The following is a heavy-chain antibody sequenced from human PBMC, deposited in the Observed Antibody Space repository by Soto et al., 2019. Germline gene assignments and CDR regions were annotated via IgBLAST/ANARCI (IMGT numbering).Heavy chain of an antibody. V-gene: IGHV1-69*05. CDR2: IIPIFGTA. CDR1: GGTFSSYA. CDR3: ASLIAAAGPPHSPRYYYGMDV. D-gene: IGHD6-13*01. J-gene: IGHJ6*02. Sequence: QVQLVQSGAEVKKPGSSVKVSCKASGGTFSSYAISWVRQAPGQGLEWMGGIIPIFGTADYAQKFQGRVTVPXPXSSXTAYMGLSSLRSEDTAVYYCASLIAAAGPPHSPRYYYGMDVWGQGTTVTVSS.